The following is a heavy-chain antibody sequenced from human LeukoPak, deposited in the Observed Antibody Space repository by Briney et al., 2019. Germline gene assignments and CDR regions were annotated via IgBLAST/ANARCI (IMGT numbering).Heavy chain of an antibody. CDR2: INSDGSST. Sequence: GGSLRLSCAASGFTFSSYWMHWVRQAPRKGLVWVSRINSDGSSTSYADSVKGRFTISRDNAKNTLYLQMNSLRAEDTAAYYCARRYYYDSSGYNYFDYWGQGTLVTVSS. D-gene: IGHD3-22*01. V-gene: IGHV3-74*01. CDR3: ARRYYYDSSGYNYFDY. CDR1: GFTFSSYW. J-gene: IGHJ4*02.